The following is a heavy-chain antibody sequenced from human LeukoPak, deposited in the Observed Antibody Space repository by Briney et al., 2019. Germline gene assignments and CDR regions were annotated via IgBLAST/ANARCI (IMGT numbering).Heavy chain of an antibody. Sequence: PGRSLRLSCAASGFTFSSYAMHWARQAPGKGLEWVAVISYDGSNKYYADSVKGRFTISRDNSKNTLYLQMNSLRAEDTAVYYCARDAGQTYYDFWSGYSFFDYWGQGTLVTVSS. V-gene: IGHV3-30-3*01. CDR3: ARDAGQTYYDFWSGYSFFDY. J-gene: IGHJ4*02. CDR2: ISYDGSNK. D-gene: IGHD3-3*01. CDR1: GFTFSSYA.